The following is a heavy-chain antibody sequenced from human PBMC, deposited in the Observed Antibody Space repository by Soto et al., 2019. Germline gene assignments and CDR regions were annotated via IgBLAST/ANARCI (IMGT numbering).Heavy chain of an antibody. Sequence: XATLALTVSVSGGSTRTYHWSWIRQPSGKGLEWIGRISTTGGTNYSPSLQSRVTMSLDTSKNQFSLELTSVTAADTAVYYCAKGAGPPWFDPWGQGTLVTVSS. J-gene: IGHJ5*02. CDR1: GGSTRTYH. CDR2: ISTTGGT. V-gene: IGHV4-4*07. CDR3: AKGAGPPWFDP.